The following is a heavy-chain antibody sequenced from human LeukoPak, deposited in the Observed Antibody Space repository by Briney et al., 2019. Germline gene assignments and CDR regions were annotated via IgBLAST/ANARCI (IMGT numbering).Heavy chain of an antibody. CDR2: IGSGSTTI. D-gene: IGHD2/OR15-2a*01. CDR3: ARDTRNWADY. V-gene: IGHV3-48*02. J-gene: IGHJ4*02. Sequence: GSLRLSCAASGFTFNNYAMSWVRQAPGKGLEWVSYIGSGSTTIYYADSVKGRFTVSREDAKNSLYLQMNSLRDEDTSVYYCARDTRNWADYWGRGTLVTVSS. CDR1: GFTFNNYA.